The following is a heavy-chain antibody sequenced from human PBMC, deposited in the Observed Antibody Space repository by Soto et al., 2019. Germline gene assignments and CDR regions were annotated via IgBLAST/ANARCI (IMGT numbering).Heavy chain of an antibody. V-gene: IGHV4-59*12. J-gene: IGHJ6*02. CDR1: GGSISGYH. CDR2: FYNSGSP. CDR3: ARESTVGGYYYGMDV. D-gene: IGHD4-4*01. Sequence: SETLSLTCSISGGSISGYHWNWIRQTPGKGVEWIGYFYNSGSPNYNSSLKSRVTISVDMSKNQSSLKLSSVTAADTAVYCCARESTVGGYYYGMDVWGQGTTVTVSS.